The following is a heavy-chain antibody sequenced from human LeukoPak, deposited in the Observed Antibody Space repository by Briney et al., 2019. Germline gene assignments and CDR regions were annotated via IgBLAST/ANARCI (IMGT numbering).Heavy chain of an antibody. D-gene: IGHD2-2*01. CDR1: GGSINSSSYY. J-gene: IGHJ4*02. CDR2: IYHSGTT. CDR3: ANKVYCSTTSCYPAGY. V-gene: IGHV4-39*07. Sequence: SETLSLTCTVSGGSINSSSYYWGWIRQPPGKGLEWIGSIYHSGTTNYNPSLESRVTISLDTSNNQFSLDLNSVTAADTAVYYCANKVYCSTTSCYPAGYWGQGTLVTVSS.